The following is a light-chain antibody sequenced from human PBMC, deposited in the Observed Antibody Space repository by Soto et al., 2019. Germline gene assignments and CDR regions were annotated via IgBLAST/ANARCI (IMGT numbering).Light chain of an antibody. Sequence: EIVMTQSPATLSVSPGERATLSCRASQSGNSNLAWYRQKPAQAPRLLISDASTRATGVPARSSGSGSVTEFTLTISSLQSEDSGIYYCQQYNFWPPLTFGGGTKVEIK. V-gene: IGKV3-15*01. CDR2: DAS. CDR3: QQYNFWPPLT. J-gene: IGKJ4*01. CDR1: QSGNSN.